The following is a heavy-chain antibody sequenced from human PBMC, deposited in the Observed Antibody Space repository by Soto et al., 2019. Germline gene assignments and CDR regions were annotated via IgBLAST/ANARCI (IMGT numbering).Heavy chain of an antibody. CDR3: ASGYCRGGNCYLTY. CDR2: ISSSSSTI. Sequence: ESGGGLVQPGGSLRLSCAASGFIFSSYSMNWVRQAPGKGLEWVSYISSSSSTIYYADSVKGRFTISRDNAKNSLYLQMNSLRDEDTAVYYCASGYCRGGNCYLTYWGQGTLVTVSS. CDR1: GFIFSSYS. J-gene: IGHJ4*02. V-gene: IGHV3-48*02. D-gene: IGHD2-15*01.